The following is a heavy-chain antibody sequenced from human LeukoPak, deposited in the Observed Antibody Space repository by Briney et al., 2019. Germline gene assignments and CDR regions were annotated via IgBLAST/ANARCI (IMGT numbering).Heavy chain of an antibody. CDR2: INQGESEK. D-gene: IGHD3-22*01. CDR3: LRENHDSGWSFDY. Sequence: GGSLRLSCSAPGFTFSSYGMNWVRQAPGKGLEWVANINQGESEKYYVDSVKGRFTISRGNAKNSLYLEMNSLRAEDTAVYYCLRENHDSGWSFDYWGQGTLVTVSS. J-gene: IGHJ4*02. V-gene: IGHV3-7*01. CDR1: GFTFSSYG.